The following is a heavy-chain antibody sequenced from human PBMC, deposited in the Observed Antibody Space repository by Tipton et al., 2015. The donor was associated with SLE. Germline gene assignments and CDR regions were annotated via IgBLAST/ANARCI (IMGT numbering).Heavy chain of an antibody. D-gene: IGHD4-11*01. CDR1: GGSISSGSYY. CDR2: FYTSGGT. CDR3: ARDADYSKVLDY. Sequence: TLSLTCTVSGGSISSGSYYWSWIRQPAGKGLEWIGRFYTSGGTNYNPSLKSRVTISVDTSKNQFSLKLSSVTAADTAVYYCARDADYSKVLDYWGQGTLVTVSS. J-gene: IGHJ4*02. V-gene: IGHV4-61*02.